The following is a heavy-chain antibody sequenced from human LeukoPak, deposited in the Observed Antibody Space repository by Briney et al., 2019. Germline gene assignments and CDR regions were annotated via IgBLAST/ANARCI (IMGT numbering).Heavy chain of an antibody. V-gene: IGHV4-39*07. CDR1: GGSISSSSYY. CDR2: IYYSGST. J-gene: IGHJ4*02. D-gene: IGHD6-6*01. Sequence: SETLSLTCTVSGGSISSSSYYWGWIRQPPGKGLEWIGSIYYSGSTYYNPSLKSRVTISVDTSKNQFSLKLSSVTAADTAVYYCARESYSSSTSGLHYWGQGTLVTVSS. CDR3: ARESYSSSTSGLHY.